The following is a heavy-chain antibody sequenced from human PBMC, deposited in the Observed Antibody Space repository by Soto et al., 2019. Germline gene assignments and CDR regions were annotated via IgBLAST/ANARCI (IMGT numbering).Heavy chain of an antibody. D-gene: IGHD2-15*01. Sequence: SETLSLTCAVYGGSFSGYYWSWIRLPPGKGMEWIGEINHSGSTNYNPSLKSRVTISVDTSKNQFSLKLSSVTAADTAVYYCAPGRGAAIVVVVAATRAFDIWGQGTMVTVSS. CDR3: APGRGAAIVVVVAATRAFDI. V-gene: IGHV4-34*01. CDR2: INHSGST. CDR1: GGSFSGYY. J-gene: IGHJ3*02.